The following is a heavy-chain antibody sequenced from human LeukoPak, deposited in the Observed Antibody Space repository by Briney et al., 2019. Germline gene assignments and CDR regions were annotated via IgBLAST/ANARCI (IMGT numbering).Heavy chain of an antibody. CDR2: IKSISGGI. CDR1: GYTFTDYY. J-gene: IGHJ3*01. D-gene: IGHD3-10*02. CDR3: AREPRINMSPDAFDF. V-gene: IGHV1-2*02. Sequence: GASVKVSCKTSGYTFTDYYLHWVRQAPGQGLEWMGWIKSISGGIHYSQKFQDRVSITRDTSINTVYMELSSLTSGDTAIYYCAREPRINMSPDAFDFWGQGTLVTVFS.